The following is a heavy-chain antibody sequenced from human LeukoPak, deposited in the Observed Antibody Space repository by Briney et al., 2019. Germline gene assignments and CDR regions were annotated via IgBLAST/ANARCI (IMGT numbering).Heavy chain of an antibody. Sequence: KPSETLSLTCAVSGYSISSGYYWGWIRQPPGKGLEWIGSNYHSGSTYYNPSLKSRVTISVDTSKNQFSLKLSSVTAADTAVYYCARSGYSSSWSWFDPWGQGTLVTVSS. D-gene: IGHD6-13*01. V-gene: IGHV4-38-2*01. CDR1: GYSISSGYY. CDR3: ARSGYSSSWSWFDP. CDR2: NYHSGST. J-gene: IGHJ5*02.